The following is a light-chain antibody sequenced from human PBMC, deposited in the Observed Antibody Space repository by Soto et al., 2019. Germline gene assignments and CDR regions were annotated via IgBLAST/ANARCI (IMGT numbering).Light chain of an antibody. J-gene: IGKJ5*01. V-gene: IGKV1-5*01. CDR1: QSLSEW. CDR3: QRAKSFPVS. Sequence: DIQMTQTPSTLSASVGDTVTITCRASQSLSEWLAWYQQKPGKAPKLLIYDASSLESGVPSRFSGSGSGTDFTLTINYLQPEDFATYYCQRAKSFPVSFGQGTRLEIK. CDR2: DAS.